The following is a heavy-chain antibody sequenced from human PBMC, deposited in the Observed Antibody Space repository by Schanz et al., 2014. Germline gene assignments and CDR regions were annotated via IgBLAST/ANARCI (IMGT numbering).Heavy chain of an antibody. D-gene: IGHD6-19*01. CDR1: GGTFSSYT. J-gene: IGHJ4*02. CDR2: IVTIAGIT. CDR3: GSGQGFYDY. V-gene: IGHV1-69*02. Sequence: QLQLVQSGAEVKKPGSSVKVSCKLSGGTFSSYTISWMRQAPGQGLEWMGKIVTIAGITNYAQRFQGRVTITADTSTNPPIIDLSRVASEVSSGECSGSGQGFYDYWGQGTLVTVSS.